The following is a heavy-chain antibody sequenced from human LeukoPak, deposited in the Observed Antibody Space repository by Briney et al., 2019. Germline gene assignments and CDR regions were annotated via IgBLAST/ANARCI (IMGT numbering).Heavy chain of an antibody. CDR3: ARAPGIMTGYWRFDY. Sequence: SSETLSLTCTVSGGSISPYYWTWIRQPPGKGLEWIGYIYYSGSTNYNPSLKSRVTMSVDTSKNQFSLKLTSVTAADTAVYYCARAPGIMTGYWRFDYWGQGTLVTVSS. V-gene: IGHV4-59*01. CDR1: GGSISPYY. CDR2: IYYSGST. J-gene: IGHJ4*02. D-gene: IGHD3-9*01.